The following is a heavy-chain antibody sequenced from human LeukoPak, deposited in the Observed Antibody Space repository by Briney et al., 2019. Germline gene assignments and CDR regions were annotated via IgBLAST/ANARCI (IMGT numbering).Heavy chain of an antibody. CDR2: ITGTGGTT. D-gene: IGHD3-22*01. Sequence: GGSLRLSCAASGFTFSIYAMSWVRQAPGKGLEWVSAITGTGGTTYYADSVKGRFTISRDNSKNTLYLQMNSLRADDTALYYCAKVRNSGYHDNPYDFWGQGTQVIVSS. CDR1: GFTFSIYA. J-gene: IGHJ4*02. V-gene: IGHV3-23*01. CDR3: AKVRNSGYHDNPYDF.